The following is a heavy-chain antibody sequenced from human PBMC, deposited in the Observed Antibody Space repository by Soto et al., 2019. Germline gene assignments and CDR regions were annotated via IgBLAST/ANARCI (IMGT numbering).Heavy chain of an antibody. V-gene: IGHV4-39*02. CDR2: IYYSGST. CDR3: ARDIVVVPAATRYSYGMDV. D-gene: IGHD2-2*01. J-gene: IGHJ6*02. CDR1: GGSISSSSYY. Sequence: SETLSLTCTVSGGSISSSSYYWGWIRQPPGKGLEWIGSIYYSGSTYYNPSLKSRVTISVDTSKNQFSLKLSSVTAADTAVYYCARDIVVVPAATRYSYGMDVWGQGTTVTVSS.